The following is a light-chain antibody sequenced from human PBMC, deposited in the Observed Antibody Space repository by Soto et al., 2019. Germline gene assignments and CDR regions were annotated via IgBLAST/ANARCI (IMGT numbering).Light chain of an antibody. CDR2: DAS. J-gene: IGKJ3*01. V-gene: IGKV1-33*01. Sequence: DIQMTQSPSSLSASVGDRVTITCQASQDISNYLNWYQQKPGKAPKLLIYDASNLETGVPSRFSWRGSWNEFTFTISSLQPEDIATYYCQQYDNLPLTFGPGTKVDIK. CDR3: QQYDNLPLT. CDR1: QDISNY.